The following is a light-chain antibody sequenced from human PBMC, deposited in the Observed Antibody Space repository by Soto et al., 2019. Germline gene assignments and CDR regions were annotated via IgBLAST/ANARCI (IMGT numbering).Light chain of an antibody. CDR1: QSVSSNY. CDR2: GAS. Sequence: EIVLTQSPGTLSLSPGERATLSCRASQSVSSNYLAWYQQKPGQAPRLLIYGASNRATGIPDRFSGSGSGTDFTLTISRLEPEDFAVYYCQTYGSSPLTFGQGTKVDIK. V-gene: IGKV3-20*01. CDR3: QTYGSSPLT. J-gene: IGKJ1*01.